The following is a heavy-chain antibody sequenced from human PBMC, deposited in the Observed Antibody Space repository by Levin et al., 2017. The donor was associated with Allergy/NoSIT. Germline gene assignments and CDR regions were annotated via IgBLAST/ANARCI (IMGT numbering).Heavy chain of an antibody. D-gene: IGHD3-22*01. V-gene: IGHV3-30*04. Sequence: GGSLRLSCAASGFTFSSYAMHWVRQAPGKGLEWVAVISYDGSNKYYADSVKGRFTISRDNSKNTLYLQMNSLRAEDTAVYYCAREYIVVAHDAFDIWGQGTMVTVSS. CDR3: AREYIVVAHDAFDI. CDR1: GFTFSSYA. CDR2: ISYDGSNK. J-gene: IGHJ3*02.